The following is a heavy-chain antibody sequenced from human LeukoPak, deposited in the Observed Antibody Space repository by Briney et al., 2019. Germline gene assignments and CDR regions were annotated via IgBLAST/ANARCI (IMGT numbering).Heavy chain of an antibody. CDR2: IYHSGST. J-gene: IGHJ5*02. D-gene: IGHD2-15*01. CDR3: AREEDIVVVVAATGWFDP. Sequence: PSETLSLTCGVSGYSISRGYYWAWIRQPPGKGLEWIGSIYHSGSTYYNPSLKSRVTISVDTSKNQFSLKLSSVTAADTAVYYCAREEDIVVVVAATGWFDPWGQGTLVTVSS. CDR1: GYSISRGYY. V-gene: IGHV4-38-2*02.